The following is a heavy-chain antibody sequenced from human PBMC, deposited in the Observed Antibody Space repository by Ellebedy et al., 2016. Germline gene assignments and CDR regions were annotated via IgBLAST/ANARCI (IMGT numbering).Heavy chain of an antibody. D-gene: IGHD5-12*01. V-gene: IGHV4-59*01. Sequence: SETLSLXXTVSGGSISSYYWSWIRQPPGKGLEWIGYIYYSGSTNYNPSLKSRVTISVDTSKNQFSLKLSSVTAADTAVYYCARDLYSGYDWLGLDPWGQGTLVTVSS. CDR1: GGSISSYY. CDR2: IYYSGST. J-gene: IGHJ5*02. CDR3: ARDLYSGYDWLGLDP.